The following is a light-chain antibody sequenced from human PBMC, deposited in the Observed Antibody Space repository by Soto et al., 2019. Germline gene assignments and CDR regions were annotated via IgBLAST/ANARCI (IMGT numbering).Light chain of an antibody. J-gene: IGKJ5*01. CDR3: QQRNNEPLTT. V-gene: IGKV3-15*01. CDR1: QGVSSN. Sequence: DIVMTQSPSALSASAGNRVIRSCWASQGVSSNLAWYEQKAGQAAKLLIYGASTRGTGIPASFSGSGSGTDFTFTISILQPEDVAIYYCQQRNNEPLTTFGQGTRLEIK. CDR2: GAS.